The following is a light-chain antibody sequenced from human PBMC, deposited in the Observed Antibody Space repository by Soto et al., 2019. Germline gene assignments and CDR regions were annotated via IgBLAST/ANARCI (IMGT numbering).Light chain of an antibody. CDR3: HQYYNTPPT. CDR2: WAS. Sequence: DIVMTQSPDSLAVSLGERATINCKSSQSVLFSSNSNNYLAWYQQKPGQPPKLLIYWASTRESGVPDRFSGSGSGTAFTLTISSLQADDVAVYYCHQYYNTPPTFGQGTKLEI. V-gene: IGKV4-1*01. J-gene: IGKJ2*01. CDR1: QSVLFSSNSNNY.